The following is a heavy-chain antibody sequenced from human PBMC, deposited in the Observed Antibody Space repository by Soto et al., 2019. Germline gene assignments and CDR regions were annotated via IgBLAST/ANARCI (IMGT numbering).Heavy chain of an antibody. J-gene: IGHJ5*02. CDR3: AREHYGNSAWFDP. CDR1: GYTFPRYD. CDR2: MNPNSGNT. D-gene: IGHD3-10*01. V-gene: IGHV1-8*01. Sequence: ASVKVSCKASGYTFPRYDINWVRQPTGQGLEWMGWMNPNSGNTGYAQKFQGRVTMTRNTSISTAYTELSSLRSEDTAVYYCAREHYGNSAWFDPWGQGTLVTVSS.